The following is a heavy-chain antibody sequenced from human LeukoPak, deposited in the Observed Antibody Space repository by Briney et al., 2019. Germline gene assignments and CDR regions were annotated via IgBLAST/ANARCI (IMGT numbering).Heavy chain of an antibody. V-gene: IGHV4-31*03. CDR2: IYYSGST. Sequence: PSETLSLTCTVSGGSISSSSYYWSWIRQHPGKGLEWIGYIYYSGSTYYNPSLKSRVTISVDTSKNQFSLKLSSVTAADTAVYYCAREVGYSYGSYFDYWGQGTLVTVSS. CDR1: GGSISSSSYY. D-gene: IGHD5-18*01. CDR3: AREVGYSYGSYFDY. J-gene: IGHJ4*02.